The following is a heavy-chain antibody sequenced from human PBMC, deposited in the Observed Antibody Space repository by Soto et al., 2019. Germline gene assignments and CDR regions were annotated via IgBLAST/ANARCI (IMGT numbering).Heavy chain of an antibody. Sequence: VQLVESGGGVVQPGRSLRLSCAASGFTFSSYGMHWVRQAPGKGLEWVAVISYDGSNKYYADSVKGRFTISRDNSKNTLYLQMNSLRAEDTAVYYCAKDENSYSDYWGQGTLVTVSS. CDR1: GFTFSSYG. V-gene: IGHV3-30*18. D-gene: IGHD3-10*01. CDR3: AKDENSYSDY. J-gene: IGHJ4*02. CDR2: ISYDGSNK.